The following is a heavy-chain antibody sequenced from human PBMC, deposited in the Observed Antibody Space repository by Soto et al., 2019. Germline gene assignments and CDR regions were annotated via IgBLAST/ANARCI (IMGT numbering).Heavy chain of an antibody. J-gene: IGHJ3*02. D-gene: IGHD2-15*01. V-gene: IGHV3-74*01. CDR2: IDSDGSGT. Sequence: EVQLVESGGGLVQPGGSLRLSCTASEFTFSDFWMHWVRQAPGKGLVWVSRIDSDGSGTTYADSVKGRFTISRDNAKNTVFLQMNSLRAEDTAMYYCAREYLYCSGGSCYSDGFDIWGQGTMVTVSS. CDR3: AREYLYCSGGSCYSDGFDI. CDR1: EFTFSDFW.